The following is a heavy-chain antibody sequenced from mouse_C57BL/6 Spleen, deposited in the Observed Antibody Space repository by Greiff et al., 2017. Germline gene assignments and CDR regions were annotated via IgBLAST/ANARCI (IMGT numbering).Heavy chain of an antibody. CDR2: IYPGSGNT. Sequence: QVHVKQSGPELVKPGASVKISCKASGYSFTSYYIHWVKQRPGQGLEWIGWIYPGSGNTKYNEKFKGKATLTADTSSSTAYMQLSSLTSEDSAVYYCARGFNYYGSVFAYWGQGTLVTVSA. V-gene: IGHV1-66*01. J-gene: IGHJ3*01. CDR3: ARGFNYYGSVFAY. CDR1: GYSFTSYY. D-gene: IGHD1-1*01.